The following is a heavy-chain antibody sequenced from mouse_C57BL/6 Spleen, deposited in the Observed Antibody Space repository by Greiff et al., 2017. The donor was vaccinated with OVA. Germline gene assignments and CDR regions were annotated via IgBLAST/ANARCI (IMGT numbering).Heavy chain of an antibody. Sequence: QQSCKASGYTFTSYWMDWVTQRPGQGLEWIGNIYPSDSETHYNQKFKDKATLTVDKSSSTAYMQLSSLTSEDSAVYYCARSTTTVVATDYWGQGTTLTVSS. CDR3: ARSTTTVVATDY. J-gene: IGHJ2*01. V-gene: IGHV1-61*01. CDR2: IYPSDSET. CDR1: GYTFTSYW. D-gene: IGHD1-1*01.